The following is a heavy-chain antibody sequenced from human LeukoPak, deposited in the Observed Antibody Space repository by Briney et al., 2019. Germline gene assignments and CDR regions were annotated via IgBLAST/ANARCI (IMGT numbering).Heavy chain of an antibody. V-gene: IGHV1-18*01. Sequence: ASVKVSCKASGYTFTTNGISWVRQAPGQGLEWMGWISAYSGNTIYAQKLQGRVTMTTDTSTSTAYMELRSLRSDDTAVYYCARADRDFWSRFNDYWGQGILVTVSS. CDR3: ARADRDFWSRFNDY. CDR2: ISAYSGNT. J-gene: IGHJ4*02. CDR1: GYTFTTNG. D-gene: IGHD3-3*01.